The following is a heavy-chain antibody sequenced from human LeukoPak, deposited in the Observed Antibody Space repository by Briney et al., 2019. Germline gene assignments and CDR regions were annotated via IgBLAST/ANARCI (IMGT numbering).Heavy chain of an antibody. D-gene: IGHD3-16*01. CDR2: IHSGGST. CDR3: ARDRGRRRMITFGDAFDI. Sequence: GGSLRLSCAASGFTVSSNYMSWVRQAPGKWLEWVSAIHSGGSTYYADSVKGRFTISRDNSKNPLYLQMNSLRAEDTAVYYCARDRGRRRMITFGDAFDIWGQGTMVTVSS. V-gene: IGHV3-66*01. J-gene: IGHJ3*02. CDR1: GFTVSSNY.